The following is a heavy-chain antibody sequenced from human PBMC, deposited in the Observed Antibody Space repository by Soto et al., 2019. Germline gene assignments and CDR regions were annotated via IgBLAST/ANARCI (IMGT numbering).Heavy chain of an antibody. D-gene: IGHD2-8*01. Sequence: ASVKVSCKASGYTFTGYYMHWVRQAPGQGLEWMGWINPNSGGTNYAQKFQGWVTMTRDTSISTAYMELSRLRSDDTAVYYCARGSAHCTNGVCYYYYYGMDVWGQGTTVTVSS. CDR2: INPNSGGT. CDR1: GYTFTGYY. CDR3: ARGSAHCTNGVCYYYYYGMDV. V-gene: IGHV1-2*04. J-gene: IGHJ6*02.